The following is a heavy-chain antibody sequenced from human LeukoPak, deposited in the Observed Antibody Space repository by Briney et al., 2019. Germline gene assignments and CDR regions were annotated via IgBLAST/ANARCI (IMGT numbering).Heavy chain of an antibody. CDR2: ISDSRDYK. CDR3: ARGGKLDYPFDY. V-gene: IGHV3-21*01. Sequence: GGSLRLSCAASGFTFSSHSMNWVRQAPGKGLEWVSSISDSRDYKYYADSVKGRFTISTDDAKKSVSLQMSSLRAEDTAVYYCARGGKLDYPFDYWGQGTLVTVSS. CDR1: GFTFSSHS. D-gene: IGHD4-11*01. J-gene: IGHJ4*02.